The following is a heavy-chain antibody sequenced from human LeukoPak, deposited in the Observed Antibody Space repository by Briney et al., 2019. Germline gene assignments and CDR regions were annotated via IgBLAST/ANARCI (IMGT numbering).Heavy chain of an antibody. CDR2: IYSGGST. D-gene: IGHD3-3*01. Sequence: GGSLRLSCAASGFTVSSNYMSWVRQAPGKGLEWVSVIYSGGSTYYADSVKGRFTIPRDNSKNTLYLQMNSLRAEDTAVYYCARVDDFWSGYVFDPWGQGTLVTVSS. CDR1: GFTVSSNY. V-gene: IGHV3-66*01. CDR3: ARVDDFWSGYVFDP. J-gene: IGHJ5*02.